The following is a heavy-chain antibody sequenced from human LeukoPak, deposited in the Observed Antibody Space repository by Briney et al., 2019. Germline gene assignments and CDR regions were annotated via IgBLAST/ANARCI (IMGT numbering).Heavy chain of an antibody. D-gene: IGHD4-11*01. CDR3: ARDPVWTVTIAY. J-gene: IGHJ4*02. CDR2: ISSSSSYI. CDR1: GFTFSSYS. V-gene: IGHV3-21*01. Sequence: GGSLRLSCAASGFTFSSYSMNWVRQAPGKGLEWVSSISSSSSYIYYADSVKGRFTISRDNAKNSLYLQMNSLRAEGTAVYYCARDPVWTVTIAYWGQGTLVAVSS.